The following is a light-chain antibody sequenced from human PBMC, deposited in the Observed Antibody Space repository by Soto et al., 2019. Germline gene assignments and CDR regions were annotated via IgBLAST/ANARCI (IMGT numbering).Light chain of an antibody. CDR3: QQSYRTPRT. J-gene: IGKJ1*01. V-gene: IGKV1-39*01. Sequence: DIQMTQSPSSLSASVGERVTITCRASQSIGTYLHWYQQKPGKAPKLLIYAASNMQSGVPSRFSGSGSGTDFTLTMNSLQPEDFATYYCQQSYRTPRTFGQGTKVDI. CDR1: QSIGTY. CDR2: AAS.